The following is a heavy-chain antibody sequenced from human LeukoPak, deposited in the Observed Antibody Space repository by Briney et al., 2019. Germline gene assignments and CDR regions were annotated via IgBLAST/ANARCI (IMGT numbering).Heavy chain of an antibody. CDR3: ARASNPWLQLT. Sequence: GGSLRLSCAASEFTFSSYAMQWVRQAPGKGLEWVSGISGSGDSIYYADSVKGRFTISRDNSKNTLYLQMNSLRAEDTAVYYCARASNPWLQLTWGQGTLVTVSS. J-gene: IGHJ5*02. CDR2: ISGSGDSI. CDR1: EFTFSSYA. D-gene: IGHD5-24*01. V-gene: IGHV3-23*01.